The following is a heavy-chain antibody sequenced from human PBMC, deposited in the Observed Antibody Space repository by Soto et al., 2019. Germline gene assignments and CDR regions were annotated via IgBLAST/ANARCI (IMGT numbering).Heavy chain of an antibody. Sequence: QVQLQESGPGVVKPSQTLSLTCTVSGCSISSAAYYWGWIRHHPGQGLEWIGYISHSGSTYYNPSLTRRVVTSADTSKNQFSLTVTTVTAADTTVYYCAKEYNYGTNFFDCWGQGALVTVSS. V-gene: IGHV4-31*03. CDR3: AKEYNYGTNFFDC. D-gene: IGHD5-18*01. J-gene: IGHJ4*02. CDR1: GCSISSAAYY. CDR2: ISHSGST.